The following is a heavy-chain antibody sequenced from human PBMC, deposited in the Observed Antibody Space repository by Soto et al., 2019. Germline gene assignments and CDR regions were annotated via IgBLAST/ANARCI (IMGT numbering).Heavy chain of an antibody. CDR1: GYTFASYG. D-gene: IGHD3-10*01. J-gene: IGHJ4*02. V-gene: IGHV1-18*01. CDR3: ARDGSGFHDY. CDR2: ISGFNGNT. Sequence: QVQMVQSGAEVKKPGASVKVSCKASGYTFASYGVGWVRQAPGQGLEWMGWISGFNGNTNYAPNLQGRVTMTRDISTSTAYMELRNLWSVDTAVYYCARDGSGFHDYWGQGTLVTVSS.